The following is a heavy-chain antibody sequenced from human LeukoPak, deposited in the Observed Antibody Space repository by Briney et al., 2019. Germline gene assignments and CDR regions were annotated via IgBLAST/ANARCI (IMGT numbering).Heavy chain of an antibody. CDR1: GGSISSYY. CDR3: ARGLAGYCSSTSCYGFDP. CDR2: IYTSGST. J-gene: IGHJ5*02. D-gene: IGHD2-2*01. V-gene: IGHV4-4*07. Sequence: SETLSLTYTVSGGSISSYYWSWIRQPAGKGLEWIGRIYTSGSTNYNPSLKSRVTMSVDTSKNQFSLKLSSVTAADTAVYYCARGLAGYCSSTSCYGFDPWGQGTLVTVSS.